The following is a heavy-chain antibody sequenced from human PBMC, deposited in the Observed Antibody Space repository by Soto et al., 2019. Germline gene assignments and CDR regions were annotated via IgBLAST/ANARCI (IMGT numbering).Heavy chain of an antibody. V-gene: IGHV4-31*03. CDR2: IYYSGST. CDR3: ARVVIGVVITLFDY. J-gene: IGHJ4*02. D-gene: IGHD3-22*01. CDR1: GGSISSGGYY. Sequence: SETLSLTCTVSGGSISSGGYYWSWIRQHPGKGLEWIGYIYYSGSTYYNPSLKSRVTISVDTSKNQFSLKLSSVTAADTAVYYCARVVIGVVITLFDYWGQGTLVTVSS.